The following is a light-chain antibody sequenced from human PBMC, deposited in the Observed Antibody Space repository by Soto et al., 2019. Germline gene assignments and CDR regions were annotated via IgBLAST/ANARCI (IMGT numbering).Light chain of an antibody. CDR1: SSDIGGYNY. CDR2: YVS. CDR3: ASSASSTAVL. J-gene: IGLJ2*01. V-gene: IGLV2-14*03. Sequence: QSALTQPASVSGSPGQSITISCTGTSSDIGGYNYVSWYQQHPCKAPKLMLYYVSDRPSGFSNRFSGSKSGNTASLTISVLQAEDEADYYCASSASSTAVLFGGGPKLTVL.